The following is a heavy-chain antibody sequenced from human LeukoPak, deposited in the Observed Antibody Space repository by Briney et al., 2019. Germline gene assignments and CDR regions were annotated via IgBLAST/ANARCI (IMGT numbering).Heavy chain of an antibody. CDR3: AKDINYDSSGYPDY. V-gene: IGHV3-9*01. D-gene: IGHD3-22*01. CDR2: ISWNSGSI. Sequence: GGSLRLSCAASGFTFDDYAMHWVRQAPGKGLEWVSGISWNSGSIGYADSVKGRFTISRDNAKNSLYLQMNSLRAADTALYYCAKDINYDSSGYPDYWGQGTLVTVSS. CDR1: GFTFDDYA. J-gene: IGHJ4*02.